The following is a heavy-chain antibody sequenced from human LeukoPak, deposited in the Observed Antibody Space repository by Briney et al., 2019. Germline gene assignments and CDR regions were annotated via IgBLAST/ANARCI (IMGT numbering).Heavy chain of an antibody. CDR2: IYYSGST. CDR1: GGSINSYY. V-gene: IGHV4-59*12. D-gene: IGHD5-18*01. Sequence: SGTLSLTCTVSGGSINSYYWSWIRQPPGKGLEWIGYIYYSGSTNYNPSLKSRVTISVDTSKNQFSLKLSSVTAADTAVYYCARDGSPGYSYGYVRAAFDIWGQGTMVTVSS. CDR3: ARDGSPGYSYGYVRAAFDI. J-gene: IGHJ3*02.